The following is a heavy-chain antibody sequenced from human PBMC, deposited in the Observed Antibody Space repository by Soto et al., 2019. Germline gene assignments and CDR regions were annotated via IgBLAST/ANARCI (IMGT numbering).Heavy chain of an antibody. V-gene: IGHV6-1*01. CDR1: GDSVSSNSAA. D-gene: IGHD2-2*01. J-gene: IGHJ6*02. CDR2: TYYRSKWYN. Sequence: SQTLSLTCAISGDSVSSNSAAWNWIRQSPSRGLEWLGRTYYRSKWYNDYAVSVKSRITINPDTSKNQFSLQLNSVTPEDTAVYYCARTKIVVPAAIPTRMDVWGQGTTVTVSS. CDR3: ARTKIVVPAAIPTRMDV.